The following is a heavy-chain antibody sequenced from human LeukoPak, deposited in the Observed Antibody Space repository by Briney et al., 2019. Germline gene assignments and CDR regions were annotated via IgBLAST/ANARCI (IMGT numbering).Heavy chain of an antibody. CDR2: INHSGST. J-gene: IGHJ6*02. V-gene: IGHV4-34*01. D-gene: IGHD3-16*01. Sequence: SETLSLTCAVYGGSFSVYYWSWIRQPPGKGLEWIGEINHSGSTNYNPSLKSRVTMSVDTSKNQFSLKLSSVTAADTAVYYCARFPTSYGRYYYGMDVWGQGTTVTVSS. CDR1: GGSFSVYY. CDR3: ARFPTSYGRYYYGMDV.